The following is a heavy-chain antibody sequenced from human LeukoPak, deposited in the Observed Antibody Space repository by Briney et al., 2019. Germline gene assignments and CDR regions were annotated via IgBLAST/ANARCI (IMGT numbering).Heavy chain of an antibody. CDR1: GFTFDDYA. J-gene: IGHJ4*02. D-gene: IGHD6-19*01. V-gene: IGHV3-9*01. CDR2: ISWNSGSI. Sequence: GRSLRLSCAASGFTFDDYAMHWVRQAPGKGLEWVSGISWNSGSIGYADSVKGRFTISRDNAKNSLYLQMNSLRDDDTAVYYCAREPVAGTAPRWGQGTLVTVSS. CDR3: AREPVAGTAPR.